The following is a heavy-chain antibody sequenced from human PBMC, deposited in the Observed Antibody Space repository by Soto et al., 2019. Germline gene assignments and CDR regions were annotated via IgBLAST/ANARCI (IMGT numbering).Heavy chain of an antibody. D-gene: IGHD5-12*01. J-gene: IGHJ5*02. Sequence: EVLLVESGGGLVQPGGSLRLSCAASGVNFNFYWMHWVRQAPVKGLVWVSRINGAGSTADYADSVKGRFTISRDNAKNTLVLQMDSLRVEVTAVYYCVRDSPTNLEDADTVASWFDPWGQGTLVTVSS. CDR1: GVNFNFYW. CDR2: INGAGSTA. CDR3: VRDSPTNLEDADTVASWFDP. V-gene: IGHV3-74*01.